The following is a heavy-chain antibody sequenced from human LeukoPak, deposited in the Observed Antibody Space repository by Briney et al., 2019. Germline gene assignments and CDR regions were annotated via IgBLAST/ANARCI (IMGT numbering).Heavy chain of an antibody. CDR3: ARGGGWYYDFWSGYYGLDY. D-gene: IGHD3-3*01. CDR2: MSAYNGNT. J-gene: IGHJ4*02. Sequence: ASVTVSCKASGYTFTIYGISWVRQAPGQGLEWMGWMSAYNGNTNYAKKLQGRVTMTTDTSTSTAYMELRSLRSDDTAVYYCARGGGWYYDFWSGYYGLDYWGQGTLVTVSS. CDR1: GYTFTIYG. V-gene: IGHV1-18*01.